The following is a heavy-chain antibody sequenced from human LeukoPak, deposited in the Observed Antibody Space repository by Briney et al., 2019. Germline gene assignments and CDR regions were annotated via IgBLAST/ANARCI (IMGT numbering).Heavy chain of an antibody. V-gene: IGHV4-39*01. CDR3: GRLFDS. CDR2: INYSGTT. Sequence: SETLSLTCTVSGGSISSSSYYWGWIRQPPGKGLEWVGSINYSGTTYYNPSLRSRVSISVDTSRTQFFLRLNSVSAADTAVYYCGRLFDSWGQGILVTVSS. J-gene: IGHJ4*02. CDR1: GGSISSSSYY.